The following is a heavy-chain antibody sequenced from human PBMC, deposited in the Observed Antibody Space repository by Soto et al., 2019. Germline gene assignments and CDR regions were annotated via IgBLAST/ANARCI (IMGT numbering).Heavy chain of an antibody. Sequence: PGGSLRLSCAASRFTFSSFAMSWVGQVPGKGLEWVSGISGSGGSTFYADSVKGRFTISRDNSKNTLYLQMNSLRAEDTAVYYCAKLYSYDSSGDGAFDIWGKGTMVTVSS. D-gene: IGHD3-22*01. CDR3: AKLYSYDSSGDGAFDI. CDR2: ISGSGGST. J-gene: IGHJ3*02. V-gene: IGHV3-23*01. CDR1: RFTFSSFA.